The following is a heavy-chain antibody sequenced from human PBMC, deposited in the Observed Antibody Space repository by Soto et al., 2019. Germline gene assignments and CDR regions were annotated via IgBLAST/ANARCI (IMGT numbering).Heavy chain of an antibody. CDR3: ARLKSYELLSIGPDA. CDR2: ISAYNGNT. CDR1: GYTFTSYG. Sequence: ASVKVSCKASGYTFTSYGISWVRQAGGQGLEWMGWISAYNGNTNYAQKLQDRVTMTTDTSTSTAYMELRSLRSDDTAVYYCARLKSYELLSIGPDAGGQGTRVTV. J-gene: IGHJ4*02. D-gene: IGHD3-10*01. V-gene: IGHV1-18*04.